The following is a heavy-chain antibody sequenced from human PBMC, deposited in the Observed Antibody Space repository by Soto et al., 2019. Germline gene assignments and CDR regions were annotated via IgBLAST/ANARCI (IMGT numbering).Heavy chain of an antibody. V-gene: IGHV3-23*01. Sequence: GGSLRLSCAASGFTFSNYGMSWVRQAPGKGLEWVSVISGSGGSTYYADSVKGRFTLSRDNSKSTVYLQMNSLRAEDTAVYYCAKDSPVGVPLLRDLHDWGQGTLVTVSS. CDR3: AKDSPVGVPLLRDLHD. D-gene: IGHD2-15*01. J-gene: IGHJ1*01. CDR1: GFTFSNYG. CDR2: ISGSGGST.